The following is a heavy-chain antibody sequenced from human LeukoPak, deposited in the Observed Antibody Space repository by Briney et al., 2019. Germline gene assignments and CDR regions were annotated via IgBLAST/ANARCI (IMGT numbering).Heavy chain of an antibody. CDR2: ISAYNGNT. D-gene: IGHD5-24*01. CDR3: ARYEEMATIGIGVRDAFDI. CDR1: GYTFTSYG. V-gene: IGHV1-18*01. Sequence: ASVKVSCKASGYTFTSYGISWVRQAPGQGLEWMGWISAYNGNTNYAQKLQGRVTMTTDTSTSTAYMELSSLRSEDTAVYYCARYEEMATIGIGVRDAFDIWGQGTMVTVSS. J-gene: IGHJ3*02.